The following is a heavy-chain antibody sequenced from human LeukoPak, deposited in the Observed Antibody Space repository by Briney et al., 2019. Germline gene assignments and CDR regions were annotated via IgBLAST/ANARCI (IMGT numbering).Heavy chain of an antibody. D-gene: IGHD2-2*01. J-gene: IGHJ1*01. V-gene: IGHV1-2*02. CDR1: GYTFTGYY. CDR3: AGSLGYCTSNFCYLKY. CDR2: IKPNSGDT. Sequence: GASVKVSCKASGYTFTGYYLHWVRQAPGQGLEWMGWIKPNSGDTNYAQKFQGRVTMTRDTSISTVYMELSRLRSDDTAVYYCAGSLGYCTSNFCYLKYWGQGTLVTVSS.